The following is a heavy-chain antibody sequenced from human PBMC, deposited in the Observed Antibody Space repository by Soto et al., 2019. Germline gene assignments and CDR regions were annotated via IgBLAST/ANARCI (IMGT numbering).Heavy chain of an antibody. CDR2: VSPSGHT. CDR1: GDSISSYS. Sequence: LPETLSLTCSVSGDSISSYSWNWIRQTAGRGLEWIGRVSPSGHTQYRSSFETRVTISVDMSANQFFLELRYVTAADTAVYYCARESGENWSYEAYWGQGTKVTVSS. J-gene: IGHJ4*02. V-gene: IGHV4-4*07. D-gene: IGHD1-7*01. CDR3: ARESGENWSYEAY.